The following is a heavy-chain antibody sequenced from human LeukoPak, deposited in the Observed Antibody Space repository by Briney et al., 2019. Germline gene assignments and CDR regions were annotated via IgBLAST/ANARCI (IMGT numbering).Heavy chain of an antibody. D-gene: IGHD6-6*01. CDR2: ISAYNGNT. Sequence: GASVKVSCKASGYTFSSYGISWVRQAPGQGPEWIGWISAYNGNTDYAQDLQGRVTMTTDTSTSTAYMELRSLRSDDTAVYYCARDLRRSSHWFDPWSQGTLVTVSS. CDR1: GYTFSSYG. J-gene: IGHJ5*02. V-gene: IGHV1-18*01. CDR3: ARDLRRSSHWFDP.